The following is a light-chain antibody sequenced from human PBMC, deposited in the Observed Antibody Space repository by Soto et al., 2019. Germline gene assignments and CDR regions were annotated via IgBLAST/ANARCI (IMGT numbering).Light chain of an antibody. J-gene: IGKJ1*01. CDR3: QQYNSYPWA. CDR1: QSISSW. CDR2: KAS. V-gene: IGKV1-5*03. Sequence: DIQMTQSPSTLSASVGDRVTITCRASQSISSWLAWYQQKPGKAPNLLIYKASSLERGVPSRFSGSGSGTEFTLTISSLQPDDFVTYYCQQYNSYPWAFGQGTKVEI.